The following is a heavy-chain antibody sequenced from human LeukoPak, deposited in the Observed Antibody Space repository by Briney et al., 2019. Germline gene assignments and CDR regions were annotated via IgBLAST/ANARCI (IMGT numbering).Heavy chain of an antibody. V-gene: IGHV3-48*03. CDR3: ARSPQTYYDILTGYHPPHYFDY. D-gene: IGHD3-9*01. Sequence: PGGSLRLSCAASGFTLSSYEMNWVRQAPGKGLEWVSYISSSGSTIYYADSVKGRFTISRDNAKNSLYLQMNSLRAEDTAVYYCARSPQTYYDILTGYHPPHYFDYWGQGTLVTVSS. J-gene: IGHJ4*02. CDR2: ISSSGSTI. CDR1: GFTLSSYE.